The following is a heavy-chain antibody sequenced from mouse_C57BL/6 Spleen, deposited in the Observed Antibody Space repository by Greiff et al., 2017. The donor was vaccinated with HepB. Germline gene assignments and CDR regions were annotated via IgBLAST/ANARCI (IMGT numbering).Heavy chain of an antibody. Sequence: EVKLVESGGGLVKPGGSLKLSCAASGFTFSDYGMHWVRQAPEKGLEWVAYISSGSSTIYYADTVKGRVTISRDNAKNTLFLQMTSLRSEDTAMYYCARYYYGSSYDWYFDVWGTGTTVTVSS. CDR3: ARYYYGSSYDWYFDV. CDR1: GFTFSDYG. V-gene: IGHV5-17*01. D-gene: IGHD1-1*01. J-gene: IGHJ1*03. CDR2: ISSGSSTI.